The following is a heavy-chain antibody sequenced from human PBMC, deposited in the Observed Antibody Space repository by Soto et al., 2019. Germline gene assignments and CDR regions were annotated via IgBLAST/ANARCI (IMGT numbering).Heavy chain of an antibody. D-gene: IGHD2-21*02. CDR2: IFSGDNT. CDR3: ATGLTLPVRPSFDT. Sequence: EVQLVESGGGLIQPGGSLTLSCAASGFTVSGNYITWVRQPPGKGLEWVSVIFSGDNTYYSDSVKGRFTISRDNSKNTVYLQMNRLRGDDTAVYFCATGLTLPVRPSFDTWGQGTLLPVSS. V-gene: IGHV3-53*01. CDR1: GFTVSGNY. J-gene: IGHJ5*02.